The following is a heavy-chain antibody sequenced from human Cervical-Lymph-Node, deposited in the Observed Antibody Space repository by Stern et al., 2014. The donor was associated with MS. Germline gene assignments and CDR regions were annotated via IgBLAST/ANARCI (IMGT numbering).Heavy chain of an antibody. Sequence: VQLVVSGGGVVQPGRSLRLSCVASGLTFSTSVMHWVRQAPGKGLEWVAVVWNDGSKEHFTESVKGRFSTSRDTAKNTLHLQMSSLRAEDTAVYFCATSTASDAFDIWGQGTLVTVSS. CDR1: GLTFSTSV. V-gene: IGHV3-33*01. CDR3: ATSTASDAFDI. D-gene: IGHD2/OR15-2a*01. J-gene: IGHJ3*02. CDR2: VWNDGSKE.